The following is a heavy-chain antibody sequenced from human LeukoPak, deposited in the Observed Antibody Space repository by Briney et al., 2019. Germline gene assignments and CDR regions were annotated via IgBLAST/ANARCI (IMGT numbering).Heavy chain of an antibody. D-gene: IGHD2-2*03. Sequence: SETLSLTCTVSGASISSGGYFWSWIRQPAGKGVEWIGRIETSGSTNYNPSLKSRVTISVDTSKNQFSLKLSSVTAADTAVYYCARLDIVVVPAAMRGNWFDPWGQGTLVTVSS. V-gene: IGHV4-61*02. J-gene: IGHJ5*02. CDR3: ARLDIVVVPAAMRGNWFDP. CDR2: IETSGST. CDR1: GASISSGGYF.